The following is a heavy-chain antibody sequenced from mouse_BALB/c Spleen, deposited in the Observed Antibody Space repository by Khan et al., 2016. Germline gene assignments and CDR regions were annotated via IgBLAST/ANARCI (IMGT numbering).Heavy chain of an antibody. V-gene: IGHV1-7*01. CDR3: ATSYYYGSSYYAMDY. Sequence: QVQLKQSGAELAKPGASVKMSCKASGYTFTSYWMHWVKQRPGQGLEWIGYINPSTGYTEYNQKFKDKATLTADKSSSTAYMQLSSLTSEYSAVYYFATSYYYGSSYYAMDYWGQGTSVTVSS. D-gene: IGHD1-1*01. J-gene: IGHJ4*01. CDR2: INPSTGYT. CDR1: GYTFTSYW.